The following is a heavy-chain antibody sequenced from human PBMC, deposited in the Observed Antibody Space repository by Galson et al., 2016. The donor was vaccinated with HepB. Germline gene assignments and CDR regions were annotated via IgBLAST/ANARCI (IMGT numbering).Heavy chain of an antibody. J-gene: IGHJ4*02. Sequence: SLRLSCEASGFTSRNHWMGWVRQAPGKGLEWVAGISEDGRTKDYLGSVKGRFTISRENAKNSLYLKMDNLRAEDTAVYYCERILRPFGEFDSWGQGTLVTVAS. CDR2: ISEDGRTK. D-gene: IGHD3-16*01. CDR3: ERILRPFGEFDS. V-gene: IGHV3-7*01. CDR1: GFTSRNHW.